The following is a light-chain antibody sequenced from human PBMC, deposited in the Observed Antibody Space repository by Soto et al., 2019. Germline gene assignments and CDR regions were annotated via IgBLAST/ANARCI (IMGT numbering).Light chain of an antibody. CDR3: QHYCTSPGYT. J-gene: IGKJ2*01. CDR1: QSVTSSY. CDR2: GAS. Sequence: EIVLTQSPGTLSLSPGERATLSCRASQSVTSSYLAWYQQRPGQAPRPLIYGASSRATGVPDRFSGSGSGTVFTLTISRLEPEDFAVYYCQHYCTSPGYTFGQGTNREIK. V-gene: IGKV3-20*01.